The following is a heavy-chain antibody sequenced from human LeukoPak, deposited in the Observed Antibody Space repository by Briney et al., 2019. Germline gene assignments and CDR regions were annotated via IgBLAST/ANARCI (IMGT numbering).Heavy chain of an antibody. V-gene: IGHV3-9*01. Sequence: GGSLRLSCAASGFTFDDYAMHWVRQAPGKGLEGVSGISWNSGSIGYADSVKGRFTISRDNAKNSLYLQMNSLRAEDTALYYCAKDIRRIGNYFDYWGQGTLVTVSS. CDR3: AKDIRRIGNYFDY. CDR2: ISWNSGSI. J-gene: IGHJ4*02. CDR1: GFTFDDYA. D-gene: IGHD1-26*01.